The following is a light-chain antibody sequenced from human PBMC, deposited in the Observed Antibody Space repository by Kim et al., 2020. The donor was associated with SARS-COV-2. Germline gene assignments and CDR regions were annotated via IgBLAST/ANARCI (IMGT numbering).Light chain of an antibody. CDR2: DVS. CDR3: SSYTSSLYV. CDR1: SSHVGGYNY. V-gene: IGLV2-14*03. Sequence: PGQSITIACTGTSSHVGGYNYVSWYQQHPGKAPKLMIYDVSNRPSGVSNRFSGSKSGNTASLTISGLQAEDEADYYCSSYTSSLYVFGTGTKVTVL. J-gene: IGLJ1*01.